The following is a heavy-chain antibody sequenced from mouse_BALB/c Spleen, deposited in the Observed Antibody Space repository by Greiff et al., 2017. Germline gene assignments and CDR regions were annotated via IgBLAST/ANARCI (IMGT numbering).Heavy chain of an antibody. CDR3: TRKGPLLRYFDY. CDR1: GYTFTSYW. D-gene: IGHD1-2*01. Sequence: LQQPGSELVRPGASVKLSCKASGYTFTSYWMHWVKQRPGQGLEWIGNIYPGSGSTNYDEKFKSKATLTVDTSSSTAYMQLSSLTSEDSAVYYCTRKGPLLRYFDYWGQGTTLTVSA. J-gene: IGHJ2*01. CDR2: IYPGSGST. V-gene: IGHV1S22*01.